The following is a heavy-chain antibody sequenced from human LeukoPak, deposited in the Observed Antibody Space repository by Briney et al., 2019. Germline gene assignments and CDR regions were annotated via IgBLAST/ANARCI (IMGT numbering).Heavy chain of an antibody. Sequence: SETLSLTCAVYGGSFSGYYWSWIRQPPRKGLEWIGEINHNRSTNYNPSLTSRVTISLDTSKNQFSLKLSSVTAADTAVYYCARAAAEDYWGQGTLVTVSS. CDR1: GGSFSGYY. D-gene: IGHD6-13*01. CDR3: ARAAAEDY. CDR2: INHNRST. V-gene: IGHV4-34*01. J-gene: IGHJ4*02.